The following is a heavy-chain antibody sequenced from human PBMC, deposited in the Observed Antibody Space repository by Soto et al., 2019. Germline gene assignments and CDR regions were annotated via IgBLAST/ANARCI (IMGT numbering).Heavy chain of an antibody. Sequence: GGSLRLSCAASGFTFSSYAMHWVRQAPGKGPEWVAVISYDGSNKYYADSVKGRFTISRDNSKNTLYLQMNSLRAEDTAVYYCARDRTYSSSSPEYYYYGMDVWGQGTTVTV. CDR2: ISYDGSNK. J-gene: IGHJ6*02. D-gene: IGHD6-13*01. CDR3: ARDRTYSSSSPEYYYYGMDV. CDR1: GFTFSSYA. V-gene: IGHV3-30-3*01.